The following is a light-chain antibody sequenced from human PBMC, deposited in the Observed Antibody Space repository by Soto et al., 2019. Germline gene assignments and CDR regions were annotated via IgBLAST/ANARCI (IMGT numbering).Light chain of an antibody. Sequence: DIQMTQSPSTLSASVGDRVTITCRASQSISSWLAWYQQKPGKAPKLLIYDASSLESGVPSRFSCSGSGTEFTLTISSLQPDDFATYYCQQYNSYPWTFGQGTKV. CDR2: DAS. CDR1: QSISSW. CDR3: QQYNSYPWT. V-gene: IGKV1-5*01. J-gene: IGKJ1*01.